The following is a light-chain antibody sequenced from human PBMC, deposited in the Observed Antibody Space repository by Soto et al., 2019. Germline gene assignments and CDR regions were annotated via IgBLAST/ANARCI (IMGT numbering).Light chain of an antibody. CDR2: DVN. Sequence: QSALTQPASVSGSPGQSIAISCTGTSSDVGAYDYVSWYQQHPGKAPKLMINDVNHRPSGVSNRFSGSKSGNTASLTISGLQAEDEADYYCSSYTSSGSVIFGGGTKVTVL. V-gene: IGLV2-14*03. J-gene: IGLJ2*01. CDR1: SSDVGAYDY. CDR3: SSYTSSGSVI.